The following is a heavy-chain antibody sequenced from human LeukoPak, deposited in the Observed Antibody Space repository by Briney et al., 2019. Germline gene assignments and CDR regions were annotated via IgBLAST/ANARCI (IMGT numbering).Heavy chain of an antibody. CDR3: ARGRLLKWGGDYFDY. Sequence: PGGSLRLSCAASGFTFSNYSMNWVRQAPGKGLEWVSSISSSSSCTYYADSVKGRFTISRDHSKNSLYLQMNSLRAEDTAVYYCARGRLLKWGGDYFDYGGQGTRVTVSS. V-gene: IGHV3-21*04. D-gene: IGHD2-21*01. CDR1: GFTFSNYS. CDR2: ISSSSSCT. J-gene: IGHJ4*02.